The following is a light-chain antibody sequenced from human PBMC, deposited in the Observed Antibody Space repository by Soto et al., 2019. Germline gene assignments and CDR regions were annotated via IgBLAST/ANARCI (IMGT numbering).Light chain of an antibody. J-gene: IGKJ1*01. V-gene: IGKV1-5*03. CDR2: KAS. CDR1: QSISNW. CDR3: QPYNGT. Sequence: DIPMTQSPSTLSASVGDRVTITCRASQSISNWLAWYQQKPGKAPKLLIYKASSLESGVPFRFSGSGSGTEFTLTISSLQPDDFATYYCQPYNGTFGQGTKVEIK.